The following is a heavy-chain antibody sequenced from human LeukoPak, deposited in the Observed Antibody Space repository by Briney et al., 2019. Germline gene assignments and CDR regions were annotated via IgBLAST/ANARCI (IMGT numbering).Heavy chain of an antibody. Sequence: GGSLRLSCAASGFTFSSYAMSWVRQAPGKGLEWVSAISGSCGSTYYADSVKGRFTISRDNSKNTLYLQMNSLRAEDTAVYYCANTLTTVVIPGAFDIWGQGTMVTISS. D-gene: IGHD4-17*01. J-gene: IGHJ3*02. V-gene: IGHV3-23*01. CDR2: ISGSCGST. CDR1: GFTFSSYA. CDR3: ANTLTTVVIPGAFDI.